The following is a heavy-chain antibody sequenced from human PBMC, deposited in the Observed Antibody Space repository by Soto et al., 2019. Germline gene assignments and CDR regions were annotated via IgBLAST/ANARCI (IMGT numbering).Heavy chain of an antibody. CDR1: GGSISNSYYY. V-gene: IGHV4-39*01. J-gene: IGHJ4*02. CDR3: ARHLYSLGWYGKLDL. CDR2: IYYSGSA. Sequence: QLHLQESGPGLVKPSETLSLTCTVSGGSISNSYYYWGWIRQPPGKGLEWIGNIYYSGSAYYNPSLKSRVTISVDTPKNQFFLHLSYMTAADTAVYYCARHLYSLGWYGKLDLGGLGTLVTVSS. D-gene: IGHD6-19*01.